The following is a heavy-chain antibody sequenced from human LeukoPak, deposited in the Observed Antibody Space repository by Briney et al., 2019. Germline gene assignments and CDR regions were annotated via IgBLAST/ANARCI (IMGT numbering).Heavy chain of an antibody. Sequence: GASVKVSCKASGYTFTSYDINWVRQATGQGLEWMGWMNPNSGNTGYAQKFQGRVTMTRNTSISTAYMELSSLRSEDTAVYYCASPGGFTMVRGAISDAFDIWGQGTMVTVSS. CDR1: GYTFTSYD. D-gene: IGHD3-10*01. V-gene: IGHV1-8*01. CDR2: MNPNSGNT. CDR3: ASPGGFTMVRGAISDAFDI. J-gene: IGHJ3*02.